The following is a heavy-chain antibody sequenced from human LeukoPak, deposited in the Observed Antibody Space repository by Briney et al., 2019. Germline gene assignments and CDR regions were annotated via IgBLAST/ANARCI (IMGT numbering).Heavy chain of an antibody. D-gene: IGHD2-2*01. CDR2: ISYDGSNK. J-gene: IGHJ4*02. CDR3: ARGETVVGPAAQTVRRGLLDY. Sequence: EAGGSLRLSCAASGFTFSSYAMHWVRQAPGKGLEWVAVISYDGSNKYYADSVKGRFTISRDNSKNTLYLQMNSLRAEDTAVYYCARGETVVGPAAQTVRRGLLDYWGQGTLVTVSS. CDR1: GFTFSSYA. V-gene: IGHV3-30-3*01.